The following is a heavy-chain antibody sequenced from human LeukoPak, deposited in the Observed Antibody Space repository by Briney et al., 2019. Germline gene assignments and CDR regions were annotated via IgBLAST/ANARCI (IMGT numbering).Heavy chain of an antibody. Sequence: PGWSLRLSCAASLFTFSHYAMSWVRQAPGKGLEGVANIKPDGGEKYYVDSVRGRFTISRDNAKNSLYLQINSLRVEDTAVYYCASYLYWWSDLGYWGQGTLVTVSS. V-gene: IGHV3-7*01. CDR2: IKPDGGEK. J-gene: IGHJ4*02. CDR1: LFTFSHYA. CDR3: ASYLYWWSDLGY. D-gene: IGHD2-8*02.